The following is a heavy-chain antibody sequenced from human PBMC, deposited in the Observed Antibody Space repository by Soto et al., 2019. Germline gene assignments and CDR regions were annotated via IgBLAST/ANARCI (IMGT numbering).Heavy chain of an antibody. D-gene: IGHD2-15*01. CDR2: IWYDGSNK. V-gene: IGHV3-33*01. CDR1: GFTFSSYG. J-gene: IGHJ6*02. Sequence: GGSLRLSCAASGFTFSSYGMHWVRQAPGKGLEWVAVIWYDGSNKYYADSVKGRFTISRDNSKNALYLQMNSLRAEDTAVYYCARDLADIVVVVAAPRVYYYGMDVWGQGTTVTVSS. CDR3: ARDLADIVVVVAAPRVYYYGMDV.